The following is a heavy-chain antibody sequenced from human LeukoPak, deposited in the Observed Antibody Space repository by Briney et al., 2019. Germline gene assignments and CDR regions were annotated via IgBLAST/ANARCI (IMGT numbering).Heavy chain of an antibody. CDR1: GGSFSGYY. D-gene: IGHD6-19*01. J-gene: IGHJ4*02. V-gene: IGHV4-34*01. Sequence: PSETLSLTCAVYGGSFSGYYWSWIRQPPGKGLEWIGEINHSGSTNYNPSLKSRVTISVDTSKNQLSLKLSSVTAADTAVYYCARGPSPGGLAYYFDYWGQGTLVTVPS. CDR3: ARGPSPGGLAYYFDY. CDR2: INHSGST.